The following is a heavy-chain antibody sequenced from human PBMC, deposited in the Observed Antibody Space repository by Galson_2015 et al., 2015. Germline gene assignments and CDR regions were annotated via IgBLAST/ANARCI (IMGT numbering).Heavy chain of an antibody. CDR1: GDSVSSHSAA. J-gene: IGHJ6*03. V-gene: IGHV6-1*01. Sequence: CAISGDSVSSHSAARNWIRQSPSRGLEWLGRTYYRSKWYTDSGISVKSRMTIKSDTSKNQFSLQLNSVTPEDTAVYYCARSTDNAMVSVFYYYYYMDVWGKGTTFTVSS. CDR2: TYYRSKWYT. D-gene: IGHD5-18*01. CDR3: ARSTDNAMVSVFYYYYYMDV.